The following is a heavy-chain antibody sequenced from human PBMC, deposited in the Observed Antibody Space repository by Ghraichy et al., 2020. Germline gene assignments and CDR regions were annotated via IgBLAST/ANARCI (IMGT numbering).Heavy chain of an antibody. CDR3: ARGSQGIVNLV. CDR1: GGSISSYY. CDR2: IYYSGST. J-gene: IGHJ6*02. V-gene: IGHV4-59*01. D-gene: IGHD2-15*01. Sequence: SETLSLTCTVSGGSISSYYWSWIRQPPGKGLEWIGYIYYSGSTNYNPSLKSRVTISVDTSKNQFSLKLSSVTAADTAVYYCARGSQGIVNLVWGQGTTVTVSS.